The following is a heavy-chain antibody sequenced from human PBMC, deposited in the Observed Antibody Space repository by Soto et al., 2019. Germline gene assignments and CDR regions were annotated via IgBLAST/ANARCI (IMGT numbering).Heavy chain of an antibody. V-gene: IGHV3-23*01. D-gene: IGHD3-3*01. Sequence: GGSLRLSCVASGFTFSRYSMNWVRQAPGKGLEWVSAISGSGGSTYYADSVKGRFTISRDNSKNTLYLQMNSLRAEDTAVYYCATASEPDYDFWSGYRDYWGQGTLVTVSS. CDR1: GFTFSRYS. CDR2: ISGSGGST. J-gene: IGHJ4*02. CDR3: ATASEPDYDFWSGYRDY.